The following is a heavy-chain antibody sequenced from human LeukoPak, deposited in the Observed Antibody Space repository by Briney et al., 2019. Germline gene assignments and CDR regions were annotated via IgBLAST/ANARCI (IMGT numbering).Heavy chain of an antibody. V-gene: IGHV4-38-2*01. Sequence: SETLSLTCAVSGYSISSGYYWGWIRQPPGKGLEWIGSIYHSGSTYYNPSLKSRVTISVDTSKNQFSLKLSSVTAADTAVYYCARVWDGYCSGGSCSDSNWFDPWGQGTLVTVSS. CDR3: ARVWDGYCSGGSCSDSNWFDP. D-gene: IGHD2-15*01. J-gene: IGHJ5*02. CDR2: IYHSGST. CDR1: GYSISSGYY.